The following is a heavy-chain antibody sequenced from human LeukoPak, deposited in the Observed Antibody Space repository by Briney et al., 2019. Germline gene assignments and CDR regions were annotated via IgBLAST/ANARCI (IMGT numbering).Heavy chain of an antibody. CDR2: ISGYNGNT. CDR1: GYIFTSYG. J-gene: IGHJ4*02. Sequence: ASVKVSCKASGYIFTSYGISWVRQAPGQGLEWMGWISGYNGNTNYAQKFQGRVTITADKSTSTAYMELSSLRSEDTAVYYCARLGLRHSYGPQLLYYFDYWGQGTLVTVSS. D-gene: IGHD5-18*01. CDR3: ARLGLRHSYGPQLLYYFDY. V-gene: IGHV1-18*01.